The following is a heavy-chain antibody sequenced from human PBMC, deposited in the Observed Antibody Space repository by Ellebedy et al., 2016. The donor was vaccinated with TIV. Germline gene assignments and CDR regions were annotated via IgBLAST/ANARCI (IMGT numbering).Heavy chain of an antibody. V-gene: IGHV4-61*02. CDR2: ISSGGT. J-gene: IGHJ5*02. CDR3: ARGHNWFDL. CDR1: GGSISSGSYY. Sequence: SETLSLXCTVSGGSISSGSYYWSWVRQPAGKGLEWIRRISSGGTSYNPSLRSRVTMSVDTSKNQFSLRLTSVMAADAAVYYCARGHNWFDLWGQGTLVIVSS.